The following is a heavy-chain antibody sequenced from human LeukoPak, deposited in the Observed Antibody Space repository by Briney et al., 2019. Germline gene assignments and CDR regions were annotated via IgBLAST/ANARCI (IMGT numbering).Heavy chain of an antibody. Sequence: GGYLRLSCAASGFTFSSYAMSWVRLAPGKGLEWVSAISGSGGSTYYADSVKGRITISRDNSKNTLYLQMNSLRAEDTAVYYCAKDGTGYSSSWVDYWGQGTLVTVS. J-gene: IGHJ4*02. CDR1: GFTFSSYA. CDR3: AKDGTGYSSSWVDY. D-gene: IGHD6-13*01. V-gene: IGHV3-23*01. CDR2: ISGSGGST.